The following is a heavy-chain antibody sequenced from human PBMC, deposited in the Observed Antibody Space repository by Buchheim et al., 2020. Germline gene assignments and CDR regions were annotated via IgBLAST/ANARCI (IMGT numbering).Heavy chain of an antibody. CDR2: ICSTGTT. CDR3: ARDPYYYDNSGYKYFFDY. Sequence: QLQLQESGPGLVKPSETLSLTCTVSGGSIDSRNYYWGWIRQPPGEGLEWIGTICSTGTTYYNPSLESRVTISVDTSKHQFSLKLSSVTAADTAVYYCARDPYYYDNSGYKYFFDYWGQGIL. V-gene: IGHV4-39*07. CDR1: GGSIDSRNYY. J-gene: IGHJ4*02. D-gene: IGHD3-22*01.